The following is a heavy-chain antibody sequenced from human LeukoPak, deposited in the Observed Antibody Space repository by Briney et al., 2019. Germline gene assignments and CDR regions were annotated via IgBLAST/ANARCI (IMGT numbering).Heavy chain of an antibody. Sequence: PWGSLRLSCAASGFTFSSYGVHWVRQAPGKGLEWVAVIWYDGSNKYYADSVKGRFTISRDNSKNTLYLQMNSLRAEDTAVYYCARDRYSSEYYYYGMDVWGQGTTVTVSS. D-gene: IGHD6-19*01. V-gene: IGHV3-33*01. CDR3: ARDRYSSEYYYYGMDV. CDR2: IWYDGSNK. CDR1: GFTFSSYG. J-gene: IGHJ6*02.